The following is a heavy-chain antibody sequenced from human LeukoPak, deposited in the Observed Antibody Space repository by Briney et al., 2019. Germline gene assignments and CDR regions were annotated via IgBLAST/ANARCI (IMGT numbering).Heavy chain of an antibody. V-gene: IGHV4-38-2*01. CDR1: GYSISNGYY. Sequence: SETLSLTCAVSGYSISNGYYWVWIRQPPARGLEWVGSLYHSDSAYYNTSLRSRVSMSVDTSKNQFSLTLSFVTAADTAVYYSARQHDSYYYYYIDVWGSGTTVTVSS. CDR3: ARQHDSYYYYYIDV. CDR2: LYHSDSA. J-gene: IGHJ6*03.